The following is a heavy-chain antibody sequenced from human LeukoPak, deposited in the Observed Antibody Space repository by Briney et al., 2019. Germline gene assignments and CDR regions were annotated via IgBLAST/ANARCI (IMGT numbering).Heavy chain of an antibody. CDR2: IYYSGST. J-gene: IGHJ1*01. CDR3: ARVEWAYCGGDCYSKYFQH. D-gene: IGHD2-21*02. CDR1: GGSISSGGYY. V-gene: IGHV4-31*03. Sequence: PSETLSLTCTVSGGSISSGGYYWSWIRQHPGKGLEWIGYIYYSGSTYYNPSLKSRVTISVDTSKNQFSLKLSSVTAADTAMYYCARVEWAYCGGDCYSKYFQHWGQGTLVTVSS.